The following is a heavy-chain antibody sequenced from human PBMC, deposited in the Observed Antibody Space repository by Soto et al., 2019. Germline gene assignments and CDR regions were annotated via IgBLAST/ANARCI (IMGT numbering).Heavy chain of an antibody. J-gene: IGHJ1*01. CDR1: GFTFSSYA. CDR2: ISSDGSNK. V-gene: IGHV3-30-3*01. Sequence: QVQLVESGRGVVQPGRSLRLSCAASGFTFSSYAMHWVRQAPGKGLEWVAFISSDGSNKYYADSVKGRFTISRDNSENTLYLQMNSLRAEDTAVYYCARDQVLKHFQHWGQGTLVSVSS. CDR3: ARDQVLKHFQH.